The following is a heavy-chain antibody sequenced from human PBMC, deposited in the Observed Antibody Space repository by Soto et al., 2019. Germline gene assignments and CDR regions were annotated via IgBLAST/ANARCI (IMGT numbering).Heavy chain of an antibody. V-gene: IGHV1-18*01. D-gene: IGHD1-26*01. CDR2: ISGYDGRT. J-gene: IGHJ5*02. CDR3: ARDWEDIRHIKGFDP. Sequence: QLVQSGVEVKKPGASVRVSCKASGYTFINYGISWVRQAPGQGLEWMGWISGYDGRTNYAQRFQGRVTMTTDTSTNTAYMELTSLTSDDTAVYSCARDWEDIRHIKGFDPWGQGTLVTVSS. CDR1: GYTFINYG.